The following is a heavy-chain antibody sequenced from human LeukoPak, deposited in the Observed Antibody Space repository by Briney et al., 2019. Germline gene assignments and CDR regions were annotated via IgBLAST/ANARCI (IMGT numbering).Heavy chain of an antibody. CDR3: ARDGVAGGFDY. CDR1: GGSIGSYY. Sequence: SETLSLTCTVSGGSIGSYYWNWIRQAPGKGLEWIGYIHYSGSTNHNSSLKSRVTMSVDTSKNQYSLKLSSVTAADTAVYYCARDGVAGGFDYWGQGTLVTVSS. V-gene: IGHV4-59*01. CDR2: IHYSGST. D-gene: IGHD6-19*01. J-gene: IGHJ4*02.